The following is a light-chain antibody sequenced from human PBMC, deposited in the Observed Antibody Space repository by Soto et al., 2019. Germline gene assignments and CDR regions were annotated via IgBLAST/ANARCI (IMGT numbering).Light chain of an antibody. Sequence: QLVLTQPPSVSGAPGQRVTISCTGSSSNIGAGYDVHWYQQLPGTAPKLLIYGNSNRPSGVPDRFSGSKSGTSASLAITGLQAEGEADYYCQSYDSSLSGHVVFGGGTKLTVL. V-gene: IGLV1-40*01. CDR2: GNS. CDR1: SSNIGAGYD. J-gene: IGLJ2*01. CDR3: QSYDSSLSGHVV.